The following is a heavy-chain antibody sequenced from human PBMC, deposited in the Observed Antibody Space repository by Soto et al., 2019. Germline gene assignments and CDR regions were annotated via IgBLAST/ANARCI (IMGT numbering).Heavy chain of an antibody. CDR1: GFTFSSYG. CDR3: ARQHCGGDCYFGHFDY. CDR2: IWYDGSNK. V-gene: IGHV3-33*01. J-gene: IGHJ4*02. D-gene: IGHD2-21*02. Sequence: QVQLVESGGGVVQPGRSLRLSCAASGFTFSSYGMHWVRQAPGKGLEWVAVIWYDGSNKYYADSVKGRFTISRDNSKNSLYLQMNSLRAEDTAVYYCARQHCGGDCYFGHFDYWGQGTLVTVSS.